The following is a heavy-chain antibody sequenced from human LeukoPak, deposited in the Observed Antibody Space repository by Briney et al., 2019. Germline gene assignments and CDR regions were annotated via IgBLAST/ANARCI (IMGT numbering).Heavy chain of an antibody. D-gene: IGHD3-10*01. CDR3: ARVWFGELARENYFDY. CDR1: GGSFSGYY. J-gene: IGHJ4*02. CDR2: INHSGST. V-gene: IGHV4-34*01. Sequence: SETLSLTCAVYGGSFSGYYWSWVRQPPGKGLEWMGEINHSGSTNYNPSLTSRVTISVDTSKNQFSLKLSSVTAADTAVYYCARVWFGELARENYFDYWGQGTLVTVSS.